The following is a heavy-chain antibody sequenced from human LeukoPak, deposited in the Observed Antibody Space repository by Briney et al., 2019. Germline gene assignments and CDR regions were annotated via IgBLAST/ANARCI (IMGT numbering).Heavy chain of an antibody. J-gene: IGHJ3*01. CDR3: ARTFYDTLDSDAFDF. D-gene: IGHD2/OR15-2a*01. CDR2: INPDSGGT. CDR1: GYTFTGYY. V-gene: IGHV1-2*02. Sequence: ASVKVSCKASGYTFTGYYMHWVRQAPGQGLEWMGWINPDSGGTNNAQKFQGRVNMTRDTSISTAYMELSRLRSDDTAVYYCARTFYDTLDSDAFDFWGQGTMVIVSS.